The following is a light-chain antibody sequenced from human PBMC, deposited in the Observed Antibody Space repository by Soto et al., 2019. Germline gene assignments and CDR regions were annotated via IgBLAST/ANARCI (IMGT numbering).Light chain of an antibody. J-gene: IGKJ1*01. Sequence: DIQMTQSPSSVSASVGDRVTITCRASQGISNWVAWYQQKPWKAPKLLIYGGSTLQSGVPSRFSGSGSGTDFTLTITGLQPEDFATYYCQQANSFPPWTVGQGTRVEIK. CDR3: QQANSFPPWT. V-gene: IGKV1D-12*01. CDR2: GGS. CDR1: QGISNW.